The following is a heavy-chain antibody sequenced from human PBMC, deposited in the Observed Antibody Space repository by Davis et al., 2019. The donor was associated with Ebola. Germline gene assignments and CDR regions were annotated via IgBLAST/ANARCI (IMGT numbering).Heavy chain of an antibody. CDR2: ISSCSSTI. CDR1: GFTFSSYA. D-gene: IGHD6-13*01. V-gene: IGHV3-48*01. CDR3: TKGQGYFLDY. Sequence: GGSLRLSCAASGFTFSSYAMHWVRQAPGKGLEWVSYISSCSSTIYYADSVKGRFTISRDNSKNTLYLQMDTLRVEDTALYYCTKGQGYFLDYWGQGTLVTVSS. J-gene: IGHJ4*02.